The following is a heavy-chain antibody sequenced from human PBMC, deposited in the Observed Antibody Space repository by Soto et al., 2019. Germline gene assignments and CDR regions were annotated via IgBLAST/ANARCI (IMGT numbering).Heavy chain of an antibody. D-gene: IGHD6-19*01. V-gene: IGHV1-2*04. CDR2: INPNSGGT. CDR3: ARGPLVAVTSFDY. Sequence: ASVKVSCKASGYTFTGYYMHWVRQAPGQGLEWMGWINPNSGGTNYAQKFQGWVTMTRDTSTNTAYMELSRLRSDDTAVYYCARGPLVAVTSFDYWGQGTLVTVSS. J-gene: IGHJ4*02. CDR1: GYTFTGYY.